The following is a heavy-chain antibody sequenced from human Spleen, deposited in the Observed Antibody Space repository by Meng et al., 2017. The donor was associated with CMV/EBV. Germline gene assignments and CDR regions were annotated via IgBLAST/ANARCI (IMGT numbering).Heavy chain of an antibody. J-gene: IGHJ4*02. D-gene: IGHD3-22*01. CDR2: IKSKTDGGTT. CDR3: TTGLSY. CDR1: GFTFSSAW. V-gene: IGHV3-15*01. Sequence: LRLSCAAAGFTFSSAWMSWVRQAAGKGMEWVGRIKSKTDGGTTDYAAPVKGRFTISRDDSKNTLYLQMNSLKTEDTAVYYCTTGLSYWGQGTLVPSPQ.